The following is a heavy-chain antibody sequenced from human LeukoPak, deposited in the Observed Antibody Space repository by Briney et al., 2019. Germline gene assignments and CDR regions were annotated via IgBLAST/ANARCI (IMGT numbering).Heavy chain of an antibody. CDR1: GFTFSDYY. Sequence: PGGSVRLSCAASGFTFSDYYMNWIRQAPGKGLEWVSSISGGSRTINYADSVKGRFTTSRDNAKNSLFLQVNSLRAEDTAVYYCARAGQSDYWGQGTLVTVSS. J-gene: IGHJ4*02. CDR2: ISGGSRTI. V-gene: IGHV3-11*01. CDR3: ARAGQSDY.